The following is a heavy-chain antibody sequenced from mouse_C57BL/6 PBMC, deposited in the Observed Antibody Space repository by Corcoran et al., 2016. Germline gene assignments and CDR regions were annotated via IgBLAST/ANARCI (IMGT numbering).Heavy chain of an antibody. Sequence: QIQLVQSGPELKKPGETVKISCKASGYTFTTAGMQWVQKMPGKGFKWIGWINTHSGEPKYAEDFKGRFAFSLETSASTPYLQISNPKNEDTATYFWARDYDYVAWCTYCGQGILVTVSA. CDR3: ARDYDYVAWCTY. CDR2: INTHSGEP. J-gene: IGHJ3*01. D-gene: IGHD2-4*01. CDR1: GYTFTTAG. V-gene: IGHV9-4*01.